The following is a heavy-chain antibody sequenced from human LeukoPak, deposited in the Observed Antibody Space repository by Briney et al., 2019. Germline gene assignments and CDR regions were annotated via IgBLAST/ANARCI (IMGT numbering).Heavy chain of an antibody. CDR2: IYTSGST. Sequence: SETLSLTCTVSGGSISSGSYYWSWIRQPAGKGLEWIGRIYTSGSTNYNPSLKSRVTISVDTSKNQFSLKLSSVTAADTAVYYCARGQYQPRTYYFDYWGQGTLVTVSS. CDR3: ARGQYQPRTYYFDY. V-gene: IGHV4-61*02. J-gene: IGHJ4*02. D-gene: IGHD2-2*01. CDR1: GGSISSGSYY.